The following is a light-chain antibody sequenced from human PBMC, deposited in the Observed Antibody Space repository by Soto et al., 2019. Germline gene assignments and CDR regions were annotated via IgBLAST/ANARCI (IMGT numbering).Light chain of an antibody. CDR2: GAS. V-gene: IGKV3-20*01. Sequence: ELVLTQSPGTLSLSPGERATLSCRASQSVSSSYLAWYQQKPGQAPRLLIYGASSRATGIPDRFSGSVSGTDFTLTISRLEPEDCELDDGQQYGSSPITFGQGTRLENK. J-gene: IGKJ5*01. CDR1: QSVSSSY. CDR3: QQYGSSPIT.